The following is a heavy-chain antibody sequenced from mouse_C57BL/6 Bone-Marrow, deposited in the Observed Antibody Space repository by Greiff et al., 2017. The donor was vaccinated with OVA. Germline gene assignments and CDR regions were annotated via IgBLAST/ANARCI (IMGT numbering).Heavy chain of an antibody. CDR3: ARLPFITTVVDGCAY. CDR2: IFPGSGST. V-gene: IGHV1-75*01. D-gene: IGHD1-1*01. J-gene: IGHJ3*01. Sequence: QVQLKESGPELVKPGASVKISCKASGYTFTDYYINWVKQRPGQGLEWIGWIFPGSGSTYYNEKFKGKATLTVDKSSSTAYMLLSSLTSEDSAVYFCARLPFITTVVDGCAYWGQGTLVTVSA. CDR1: GYTFTDYY.